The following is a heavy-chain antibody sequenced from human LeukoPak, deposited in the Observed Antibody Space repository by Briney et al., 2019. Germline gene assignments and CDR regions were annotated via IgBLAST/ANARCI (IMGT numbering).Heavy chain of an antibody. CDR3: ARGRRDGYTLYYMDV. CDR2: IYYSGTT. J-gene: IGHJ6*03. D-gene: IGHD5-24*01. V-gene: IGHV4-39*07. Sequence: PSETLSLTCTVSGGSITSSSYYWGWIRQPPGTGLEWIGSIYYSGTTHYNPSLKSRVTISTDTSKNQFSLKLSSVTAADTAVYYCARGRRDGYTLYYMDVWGKGTKVTVSS. CDR1: GGSITSSSYY.